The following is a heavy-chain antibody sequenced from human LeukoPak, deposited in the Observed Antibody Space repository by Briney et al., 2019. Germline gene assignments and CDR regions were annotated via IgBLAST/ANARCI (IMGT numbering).Heavy chain of an antibody. CDR1: GFILSRYG. V-gene: IGHV3-30*02. D-gene: IGHD4-17*01. Sequence: GGSLRLSCAASGFILSRYGVHWVRQAPGKGLEWVAFIRNDGSYKYYSDSVRGRFTISRDISKDTLYLQVNSLRAEDTAVYYCAKGVDYGFNIWGQGTLVTVSS. CDR2: IRNDGSYK. CDR3: AKGVDYGFNI. J-gene: IGHJ3*02.